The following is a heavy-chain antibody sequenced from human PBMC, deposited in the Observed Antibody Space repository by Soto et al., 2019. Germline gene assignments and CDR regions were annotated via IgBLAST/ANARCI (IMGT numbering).Heavy chain of an antibody. CDR1: GGSISSGGYY. V-gene: IGHV4-31*03. CDR2: IYYSGST. J-gene: IGHJ4*02. D-gene: IGHD7-27*01. CDR3: ARAETETGGQYDY. Sequence: SETLSLTCTVSGGSISSGGYYWSWIRQHPGKGLEWIGYIYYSGSTYYNPSLKSRVTISVDTSKNQFSLKLSSVTAADTAVYYCARAETETGGQYDYWGQGTLVTVSS.